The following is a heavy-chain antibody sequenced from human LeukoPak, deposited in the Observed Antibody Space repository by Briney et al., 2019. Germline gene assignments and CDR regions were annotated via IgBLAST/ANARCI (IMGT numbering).Heavy chain of an antibody. CDR2: IYYSGST. J-gene: IGHJ3*02. CDR3: ARDRSGGLNDAFDI. D-gene: IGHD2-8*02. Sequence: PSETLSLTCTVSGGSISSSSYYWGWIRQPPGKGLEWIGNIYYSGSTNYNPSLKSRVTISVDTSKNQFSLKLSSVTAADTAVYYCARDRSGGLNDAFDIWGQGTMVTVSS. V-gene: IGHV4-61*05. CDR1: GGSISSSSYY.